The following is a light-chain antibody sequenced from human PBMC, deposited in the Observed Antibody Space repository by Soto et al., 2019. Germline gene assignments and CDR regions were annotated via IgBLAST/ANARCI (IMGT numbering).Light chain of an antibody. J-gene: IGKJ4*01. CDR2: EAS. V-gene: IGKV1-5*03. CDR3: QHYNCYSLT. CDR1: QSISRW. Sequence: DIQMTQSPSTLSASLGDRVTITCRASQSISRWVAWYQQKPGEPPNLLIYEASSLESGVPSRVSGSGSGNELTLTFSRLQPEDFATDACQHYNCYSLTFGVGTRVDIK.